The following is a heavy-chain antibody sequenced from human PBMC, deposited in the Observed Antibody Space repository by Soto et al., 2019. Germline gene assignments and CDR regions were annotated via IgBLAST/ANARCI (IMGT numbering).Heavy chain of an antibody. CDR1: GYSISSSNW. V-gene: IGHV4-28*03. CDR3: ARGSSIAGLYYGMDV. CDR2: IYNSGIT. D-gene: IGHD6-6*01. Sequence: SETLSLTCAVSGYSISSSNWWCWIRQPPGKGLEWIGYIYNSGITYYNPSLKSRVTISLDTSKNQFSLKLSSVTAADTAVYYCARGSSIAGLYYGMDVWGQGTTVTVSS. J-gene: IGHJ6*02.